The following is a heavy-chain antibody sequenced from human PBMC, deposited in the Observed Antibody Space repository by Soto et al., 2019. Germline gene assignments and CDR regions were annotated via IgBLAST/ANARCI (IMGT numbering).Heavy chain of an antibody. Sequence: QITLKESGPPLVKPTQTLTLTCTFSGFSLSTSGLGVGWIRQPPGKALEWLAVIYWDDNKRYSASLEDRLTIRNDTSKSQVVLIMTNRDPADTATYYCALRVSYSLDVYWGQGTLVNVSS. D-gene: IGHD2-21*01. CDR1: GFSLSTSGLG. CDR2: IYWDDNK. CDR3: ALRVSYSLDVY. V-gene: IGHV2-5*02. J-gene: IGHJ4*02.